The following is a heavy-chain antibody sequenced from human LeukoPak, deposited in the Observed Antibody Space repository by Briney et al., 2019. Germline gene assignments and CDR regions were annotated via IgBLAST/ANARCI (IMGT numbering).Heavy chain of an antibody. V-gene: IGHV4-59*12. J-gene: IGHJ6*02. D-gene: IGHD2-2*01. CDR1: GGSISGFY. CDR3: ARLPFPPIVVVPAAILGDGMDV. Sequence: SETLSLTCTVSGGSISGFYWSWIRQPPGKELEWIGYIYYSGSTVYNPSLKSRVTMSADTSKNQFSLKLSSVTAADTAVFYCARLPFPPIVVVPAAILGDGMDVWGQGTTVTVSS. CDR2: IYYSGST.